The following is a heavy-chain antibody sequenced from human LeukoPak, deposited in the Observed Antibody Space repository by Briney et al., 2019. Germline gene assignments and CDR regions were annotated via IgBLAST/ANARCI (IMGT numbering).Heavy chain of an antibody. Sequence: GGSLRLSCAASGFTFSSYWMSWVRQAPGKGLEWVANIKQDGSEKYYVDSVKGRFTISRDNAKNSLYLQMNSLRAEDTAVYYCARVALLWFGPYYYYYMDVWGKGTTVTVSS. CDR1: GFTFSSYW. CDR2: IKQDGSEK. J-gene: IGHJ6*03. V-gene: IGHV3-7*01. D-gene: IGHD3-10*01. CDR3: ARVALLWFGPYYYYYMDV.